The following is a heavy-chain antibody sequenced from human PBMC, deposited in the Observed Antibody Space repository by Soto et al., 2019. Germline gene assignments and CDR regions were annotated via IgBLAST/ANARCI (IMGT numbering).Heavy chain of an antibody. CDR2: ISGSGTNT. D-gene: IGHD4-17*01. V-gene: IGHV3-23*01. Sequence: EVQLLESGGDLVQPGGSLRLSCAASGFTFNNYAMGWVRQAPGRGLEWVSGISGSGTNTYYADSVNGRFTISRDKSKNTLSLQMNPLRAEDTAIYYCAKVGYGDRHYFDYWGQGTLVTVSS. CDR3: AKVGYGDRHYFDY. CDR1: GFTFNNYA. J-gene: IGHJ4*02.